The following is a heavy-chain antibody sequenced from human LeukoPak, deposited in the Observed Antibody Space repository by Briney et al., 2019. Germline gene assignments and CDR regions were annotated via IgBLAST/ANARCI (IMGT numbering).Heavy chain of an antibody. J-gene: IGHJ4*02. CDR2: INHRGAT. CDR3: ARGRVVTVPAAIILDY. D-gene: IGHD2-2*01. Sequence: SETLSLTCTVYGGPFSDYYWTSIRPPPGMGLEWIGEINHRGATNYNPSLKSRVTMSVDTSNNQFSLRLDSVAAADTAIYYCARGRVVTVPAAIILDYWDQGAQVTVSS. CDR1: GGPFSDYY. V-gene: IGHV4-34*01.